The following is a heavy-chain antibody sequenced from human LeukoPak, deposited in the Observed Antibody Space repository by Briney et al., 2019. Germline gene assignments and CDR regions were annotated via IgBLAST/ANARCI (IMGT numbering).Heavy chain of an antibody. Sequence: GGSLRLSCEGSGFTFSNYWMTWARQAPEKGLEWVANIKPSGSEKHYADSVEGRFTISRDNAKNSLYLQMNSLRAEDTAVYYCARDLDTYVVLTAYDTFDIWGQGTMVTVSS. CDR2: IKPSGSEK. D-gene: IGHD2-21*02. CDR3: ARDLDTYVVLTAYDTFDI. V-gene: IGHV3-7*01. CDR1: GFTFSNYW. J-gene: IGHJ3*02.